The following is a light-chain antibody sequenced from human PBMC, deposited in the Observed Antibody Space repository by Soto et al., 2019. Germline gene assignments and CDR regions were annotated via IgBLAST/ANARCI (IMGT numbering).Light chain of an antibody. CDR1: SSDVGGYNF. CDR2: EVS. CDR3: CSYAGTDNFHWV. V-gene: IGLV2-8*01. J-gene: IGLJ3*02. Sequence: QSVLTQPPSASGSPGQSVTISCTGTSSDVGGYNFVSWYQQHPGEAPKLIIYEVSKRPSGVPDRFSGSKSGNTASLAVSGLQAEDEADYYCCSYAGTDNFHWVFGGGTKVTVL.